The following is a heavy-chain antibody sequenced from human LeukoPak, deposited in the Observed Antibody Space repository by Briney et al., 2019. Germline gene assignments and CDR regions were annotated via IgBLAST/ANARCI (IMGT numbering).Heavy chain of an antibody. CDR1: GYTFTSYG. CDR2: ISAYNGNT. V-gene: IGHV1-18*01. Sequence: ASVKVSCKASGYTFTSYGISWVRQAPGQGLEWMGWISAYNGNTNYAQKLQGRVTMTTDTSTSTAYMEPRSLRSDDTAVYYCARGGSAYYDILKVVAAIGDYWGQGTLVTVSS. D-gene: IGHD3-9*01. CDR3: ARGGSAYYDILKVVAAIGDY. J-gene: IGHJ4*02.